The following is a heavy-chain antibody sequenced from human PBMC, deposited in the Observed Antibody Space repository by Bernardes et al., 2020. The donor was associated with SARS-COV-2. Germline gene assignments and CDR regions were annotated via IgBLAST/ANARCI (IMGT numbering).Heavy chain of an antibody. CDR1: GFTFSSYA. D-gene: IGHD6-13*01. CDR3: AKDLVGSSWSSIYGFWFDP. V-gene: IGHV3-23*01. Sequence: GGSLRLSYAASGFTFSSYAMSWVRQAPGKGLEWVSAISGSGGSTYYADSVKGRFTISRDNSKNTLYLQMNSLRAEDTAVYYCAKDLVGSSWSSIYGFWFDPWGQGTLVTVSS. J-gene: IGHJ5*02. CDR2: ISGSGGST.